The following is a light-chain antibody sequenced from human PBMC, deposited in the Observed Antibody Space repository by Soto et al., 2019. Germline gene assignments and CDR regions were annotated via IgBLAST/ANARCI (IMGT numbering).Light chain of an antibody. CDR3: QQFDDSQWT. J-gene: IGKJ1*01. CDR1: QSVHSRY. Sequence: LVLRQSPGTLSLSPGERATLSCWASQSVHSRYLSWYQLTVGQAPRLLIYSASTRATGIPDRFSGSGSGTDFNLTITRLEPEDFAVYYCQQFDDSQWTFGQGTRVEIK. CDR2: SAS. V-gene: IGKV3-20*01.